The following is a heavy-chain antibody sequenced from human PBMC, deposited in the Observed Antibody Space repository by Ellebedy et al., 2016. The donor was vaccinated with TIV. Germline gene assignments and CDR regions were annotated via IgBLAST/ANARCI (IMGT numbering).Heavy chain of an antibody. J-gene: IGHJ6*02. V-gene: IGHV3-53*01. D-gene: IGHD2-15*01. CDR2: IYSGGSA. Sequence: GGSLRLSCAASGFSVSGYSFNWVRQAPGKGLEWVSLIYSGGSAFYAESVKGRFTISRDNSKDTLYLGMNSLRVEDTAVYFCVRVCSGGSSCAYAMDVWGHGTTVTVSS. CDR3: VRVCSGGSSCAYAMDV. CDR1: GFSVSGYS.